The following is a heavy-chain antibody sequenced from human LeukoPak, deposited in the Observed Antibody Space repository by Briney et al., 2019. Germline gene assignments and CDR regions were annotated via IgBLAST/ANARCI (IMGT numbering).Heavy chain of an antibody. D-gene: IGHD2/OR15-2a*01. Sequence: GGSLRRSCAASGFTFSKYSVNWVRQAPGKGLEWVSYISSSGSAIYYADSVKGRFTISRDNAKNSLYLQRNSLRDEDTAVYYCARDCSLRYFDPFDYWGKGTLVSVSS. CDR3: ARDCSLRYFDPFDY. CDR2: ISSSGSAI. V-gene: IGHV3-48*02. CDR1: GFTFSKYS. J-gene: IGHJ4*02.